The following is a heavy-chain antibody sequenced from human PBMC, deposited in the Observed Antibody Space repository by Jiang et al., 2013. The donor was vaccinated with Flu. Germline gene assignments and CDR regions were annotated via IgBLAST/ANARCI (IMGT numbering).Heavy chain of an antibody. CDR1: GYSFTSYW. CDR2: IYPGDSDT. CDR3: ARLPYYYDSSGYYYGYYFDY. D-gene: IGHD3-22*01. Sequence: LKISCKGSGYSFTSYWIGWVRQMPGKGLEWMGIIYPGDSDTRYSPSFQGQVTISADKSISTAYLQWSSLKASDTAMYYCARLPYYYDSSGYYYGYYFDYWGQGTLVTVSS. V-gene: IGHV5-51*01. J-gene: IGHJ4*02.